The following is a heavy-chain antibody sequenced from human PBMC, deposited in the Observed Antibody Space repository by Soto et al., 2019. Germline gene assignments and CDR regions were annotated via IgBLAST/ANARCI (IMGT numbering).Heavy chain of an antibody. Sequence: SVKVSCKASGGTFSSYAISWVRQAPVQGLEWMGIINPSGGSTSYAQKFQGRVTMTRDTSTSTVYMELSSLRSEDTAVYYCATSPIVVVVAGGYFDYWGQGTLVTVSS. D-gene: IGHD2-15*01. CDR2: INPSGGST. J-gene: IGHJ4*02. V-gene: IGHV1-46*01. CDR3: ATSPIVVVVAGGYFDY. CDR1: GGTFSSYA.